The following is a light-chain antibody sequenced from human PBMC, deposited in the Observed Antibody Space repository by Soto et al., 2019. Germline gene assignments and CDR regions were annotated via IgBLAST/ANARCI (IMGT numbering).Light chain of an antibody. V-gene: IGKV3-15*01. CDR1: QSVSSN. CDR2: GAS. CDR3: QQYNNWPSWT. Sequence: EIVVTQSPATLSVPPGERATLSCRASQSVSSNLAWYQQKPGQAPRLLLYGASTRATGIPARFSGSGSGTEFTLTTSSLQSADFAVYYCQQYNNWPSWTFGQGTKVDIK. J-gene: IGKJ1*01.